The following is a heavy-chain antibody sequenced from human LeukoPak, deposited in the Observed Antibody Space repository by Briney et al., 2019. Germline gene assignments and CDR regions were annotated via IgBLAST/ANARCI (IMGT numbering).Heavy chain of an antibody. CDR3: ARGTDCSGGSCLEY. V-gene: IGHV1-2*06. Sequence: ASVKVSCKTSGYTFSGNFMHWVRRAPGQGLEWRGLINPDSGGANYAQKFQGRVTMTRDTSISTAYMDLSRLRSDDTAVYYCARGTDCSGGSCLEYWGQGTLVTVSS. CDR2: INPDSGGA. J-gene: IGHJ4*02. D-gene: IGHD2-15*01. CDR1: GYTFSGNF.